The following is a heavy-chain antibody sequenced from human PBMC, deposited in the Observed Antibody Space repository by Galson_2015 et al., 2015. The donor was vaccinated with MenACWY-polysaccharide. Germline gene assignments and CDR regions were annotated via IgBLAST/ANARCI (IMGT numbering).Heavy chain of an antibody. D-gene: IGHD1-26*01. CDR2: IFHSGTT. CDR3: ARVEKYSGSFYILY. V-gene: IGHV4-38-2*01. J-gene: IGHJ4*02. CDR1: DYSIRSGYF. Sequence: SETLSLTCAVSDYSIRSGYFWGWIRQPPGKGLEWIASIFHSGTTYYNPSLKSLVTISVDTSKNQFSLKLSSVTAADTAVYYCARVEKYSGSFYILYWGQGTLVTVSS.